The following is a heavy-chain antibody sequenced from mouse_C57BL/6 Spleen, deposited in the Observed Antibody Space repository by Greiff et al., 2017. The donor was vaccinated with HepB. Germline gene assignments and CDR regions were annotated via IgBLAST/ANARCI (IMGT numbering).Heavy chain of an antibody. CDR3: ARGDYSSFAY. J-gene: IGHJ3*01. V-gene: IGHV5-12*01. D-gene: IGHD2-12*01. Sequence: EVKLMESGGGLVQPGGSLKLSCAASGFTFSDYYMYWVRQTPEKRLEWVAYISNGGGSTYYPDTVKGRFTISRDNAKNTLYLQMSRLKSEDTAMYYCARGDYSSFAYWGQGTLVTVSA. CDR2: ISNGGGST. CDR1: GFTFSDYY.